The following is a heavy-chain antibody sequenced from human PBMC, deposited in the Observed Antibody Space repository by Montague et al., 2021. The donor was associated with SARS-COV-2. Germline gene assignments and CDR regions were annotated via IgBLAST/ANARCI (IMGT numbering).Heavy chain of an antibody. Sequence: TLSLTCTVSGGAINRGDYYWTWIRQPPGKGLEWIGNIYSTGDTSCSPSLKGRVGISLDTSKNQVSPDLRSVAAADTAVYYCAREVVHVDVLTDIPKILYYGLDVWGQGTTVVVSS. D-gene: IGHD2-21*02. CDR1: GGAINRGDYY. CDR3: AREVVHVDVLTDIPKILYYGLDV. CDR2: IYSTGDT. J-gene: IGHJ6*02. V-gene: IGHV4-30-4*08.